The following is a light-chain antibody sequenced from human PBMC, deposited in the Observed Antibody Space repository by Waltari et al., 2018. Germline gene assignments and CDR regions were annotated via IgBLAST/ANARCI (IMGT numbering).Light chain of an antibody. CDR2: AAS. Sequence: DIQMTQSPSSLSASAGDRLPITCRASQGISTYLNWYQQKPGKAPKRLIYAASSLESGVPSRFSGSGSGTDFTLTISSLQPEDFATYYCLQYNSNPFTFGPGTKLDIK. J-gene: IGKJ3*01. CDR1: QGISTY. V-gene: IGKV1-17*01. CDR3: LQYNSNPFT.